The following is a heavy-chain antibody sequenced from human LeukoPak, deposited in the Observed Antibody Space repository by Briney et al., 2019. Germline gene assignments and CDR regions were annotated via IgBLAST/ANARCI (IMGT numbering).Heavy chain of an antibody. J-gene: IGHJ4*02. CDR3: AKPFTPLVPAAPYDY. CDR1: GGTFSSYA. Sequence: GASVKVSCKASGGTFSSYAISWVRQAPGQGLEWMGGIIPIFGTANYAQKFQGRVTITADESTSTAYMELSSLRAEDTAIYYCAKPFTPLVPAAPYDYWGQETLVTVSS. CDR2: IIPIFGTA. D-gene: IGHD2-2*01. V-gene: IGHV1-69*13.